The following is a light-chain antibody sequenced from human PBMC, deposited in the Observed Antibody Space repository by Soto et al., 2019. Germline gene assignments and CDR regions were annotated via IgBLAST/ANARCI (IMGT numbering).Light chain of an antibody. J-gene: IGLJ1*01. CDR2: DVT. CDR3: SSYTSSSTLYV. CDR1: SRDIGTYKY. Sequence: QSGLTQPPSASGSPGQSVTISCTGTSRDIGTYKYVSWYQQRPGKAPKLIIYDVTERPSGVPDRFSGSKSGNTASLTISGLQAEDEADYYCSSYTSSSTLYVFGTGTKLTVL. V-gene: IGLV2-18*02.